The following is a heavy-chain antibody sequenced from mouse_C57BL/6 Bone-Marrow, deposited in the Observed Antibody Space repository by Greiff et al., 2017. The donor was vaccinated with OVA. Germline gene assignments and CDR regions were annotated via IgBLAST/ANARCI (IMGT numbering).Heavy chain of an antibody. CDR1: GFSFNTYA. CDR2: IRSKSNNYAT. V-gene: IGHV10-1*01. CDR3: VRNVGRGYAMDY. J-gene: IGHJ4*01. Sequence: EVMLVESGGGLVQPKGSLKLSCAASGFSFNTYAMNWVRQAPGKGLEWVARIRSKSNNYATYYADSVKDRFTISRDDSESMLYLQMNNLKTEDTAMYYCVRNVGRGYAMDYWGQGTSVTVSS. D-gene: IGHD3-3*01.